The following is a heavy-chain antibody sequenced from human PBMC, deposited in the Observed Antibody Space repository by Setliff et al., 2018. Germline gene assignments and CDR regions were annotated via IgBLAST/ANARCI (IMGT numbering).Heavy chain of an antibody. V-gene: IGHV1-18*01. CDR3: AKEPAVSWTKAGRRTYYAYAMDA. CDR1: GYTFTYFG. D-gene: IGHD1-26*01. Sequence: GASVKVSCKASGYTFTYFGLSWVRQAPGQGLEWMGWISPYNGPTTYAQRFQGRITMTTDTSTDTAYMELRNLGSDDTAIYFWAKEPAVSWTKAGRRTYYAYAMDAWGQGTTVTVSS. CDR2: ISPYNGPT. J-gene: IGHJ6*02.